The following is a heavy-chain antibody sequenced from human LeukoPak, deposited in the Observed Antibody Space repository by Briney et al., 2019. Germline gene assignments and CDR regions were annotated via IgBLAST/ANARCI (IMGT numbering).Heavy chain of an antibody. J-gene: IGHJ6*03. CDR2: ISGSGNST. Sequence: GGSLRLSCAASGLTFSGSAMSWVRQAPGKGLEWVSLISGSGNSTYYADSVKGRFTISRDNSKNTLYLQMNSLRAEDTAVYYCAREGMDCSSTSCYSYYYYYMDVWGKGTTVTVSS. D-gene: IGHD2-2*01. CDR3: AREGMDCSSTSCYSYYYYYMDV. CDR1: GLTFSGSA. V-gene: IGHV3-23*01.